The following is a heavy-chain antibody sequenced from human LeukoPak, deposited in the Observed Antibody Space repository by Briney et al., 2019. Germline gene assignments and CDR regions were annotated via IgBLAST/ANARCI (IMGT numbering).Heavy chain of an antibody. CDR3: AKSRAPTAAPDGFDV. CDR2: IRNGGNNE. V-gene: IGHV3-30*02. D-gene: IGHD1-14*01. Sequence: GGSLRLSCAASGFTFSSYGIHWVRQAPGKGLEWVAFIRNGGNNEYYADSVKGRYTISRDNSKNSLYLQMNSLRPQDTAVYYCAKSRAPTAAPDGFDVWGKGTMVTVSS. CDR1: GFTFSSYG. J-gene: IGHJ3*01.